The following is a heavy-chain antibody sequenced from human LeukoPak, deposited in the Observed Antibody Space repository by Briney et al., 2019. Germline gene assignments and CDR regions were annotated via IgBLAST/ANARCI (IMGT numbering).Heavy chain of an antibody. CDR2: ISSSSTYI. D-gene: IGHD1-20*01. CDR3: ARAPLISGYAFDI. CDR1: GFAFSGYS. J-gene: IGHJ3*02. V-gene: IGHV3-21*01. Sequence: NPGGSLRLSCAASGFAFSGYSMNWVREAPGKGLEWVSSISSSSTYIYHADSMKGRFTISRDNAKNSLYLQMNSLRDEDTAVYYCARAPLISGYAFDIWGQGTMVTVSS.